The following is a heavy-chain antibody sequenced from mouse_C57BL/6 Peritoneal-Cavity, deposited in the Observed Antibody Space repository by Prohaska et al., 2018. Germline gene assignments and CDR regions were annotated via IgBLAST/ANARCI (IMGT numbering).Heavy chain of an antibody. Sequence: QVQLQQPGAELVKPGASVKLSCKASGYTFTSYWMHWVKQRSGRCLEWIGRIDPNSGGTKYNEKVKSKATLTVDKPSSTAYMQLSSLTSEDSAVYYCVSERWLLGPSFDYWGQGTTLTVSS. D-gene: IGHD2-3*01. CDR1: GYTFTSYW. CDR2: IDPNSGGT. J-gene: IGHJ2*01. CDR3: VSERWLLGPSFDY. V-gene: IGHV1-72*01.